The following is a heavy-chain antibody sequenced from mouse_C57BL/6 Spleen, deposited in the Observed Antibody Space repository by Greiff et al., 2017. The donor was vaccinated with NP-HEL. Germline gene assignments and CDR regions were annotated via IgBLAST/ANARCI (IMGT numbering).Heavy chain of an antibody. J-gene: IGHJ3*01. V-gene: IGHV1-82*01. Sequence: GASVKISCKASGYAFSSSWMNWVKQRPGKGLEWIGRIYPGDGDTNYNGKFKGKATLTAEKSSSTAYMQLSSLTSEDSAVYFCASPEAGTTWFAYWGQGTLVTVSA. CDR1: GYAFSSSW. D-gene: IGHD4-1*01. CDR2: IYPGDGDT. CDR3: ASPEAGTTWFAY.